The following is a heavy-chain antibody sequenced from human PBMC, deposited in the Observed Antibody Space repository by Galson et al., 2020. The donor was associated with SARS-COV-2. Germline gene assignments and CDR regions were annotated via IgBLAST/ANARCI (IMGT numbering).Heavy chain of an antibody. V-gene: IGHV3-33*06. J-gene: IGHJ3*02. Sequence: QLGESLKISCAASGFTFSSYGMHWVRQAPGKGLEWVAVIWYDGSNKYYADSVKGRFTISRDNSKNTLYLQMNSLRAEDTAVYYCAKDLGYCSSTICYTDPMFAFDIWGQGTMVTVSS. CDR1: GFTFSSYG. CDR3: AKDLGYCSSTICYTDPMFAFDI. CDR2: IWYDGSNK. D-gene: IGHD2-2*02.